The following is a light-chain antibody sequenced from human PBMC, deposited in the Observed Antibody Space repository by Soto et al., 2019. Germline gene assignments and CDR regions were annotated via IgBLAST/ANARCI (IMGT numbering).Light chain of an antibody. CDR2: GAS. V-gene: IGKV3-20*01. CDR1: QSVSGSS. Sequence: EIVLTQSPGTLSLSPGERATLSCRASQSVSGSSLAWYQQKPGQAPGLLIYGASSRATGIPDRFSGRGSGTDFTLTISRLEPEDFVVYYCQQYGTTPRTFGQGTKVEIK. CDR3: QQYGTTPRT. J-gene: IGKJ1*01.